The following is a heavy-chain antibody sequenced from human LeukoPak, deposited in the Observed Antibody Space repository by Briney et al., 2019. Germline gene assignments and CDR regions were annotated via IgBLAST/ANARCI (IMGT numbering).Heavy chain of an antibody. CDR2: ISGSAGST. J-gene: IGHJ3*02. Sequence: GGSLRLSCAASGFNFGTYAMNWVRQAPGKGLEWVSSISGSAGSTYYADSVKGRFTISRDNSKNTVSLQMNSLRADDTAVYYCAKGGRGYSYDAFDIWGQGTMVTVSS. CDR3: AKGGRGYSYDAFDI. CDR1: GFNFGTYA. D-gene: IGHD5-18*01. V-gene: IGHV3-23*01.